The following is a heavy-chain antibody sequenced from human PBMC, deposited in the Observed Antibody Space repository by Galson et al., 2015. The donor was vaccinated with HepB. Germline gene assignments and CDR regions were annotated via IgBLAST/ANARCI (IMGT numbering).Heavy chain of an antibody. CDR3: ARYVSGKKYKDPFDY. CDR1: GFTFSAHS. Sequence: PLRLSCAASGFTFSAHSMDWVRQAQGKGLEWVSDIEKDSDDIYYADSVKGRSTTSRYHAKNLLHLQMNSLRVEHTAVYYCARYVSGKKYKDPFDYWGQGTGVPVTS. V-gene: IGHV3-48*01. J-gene: IGHJ4*02. CDR2: IEKDSDDI. D-gene: IGHD3-10*01.